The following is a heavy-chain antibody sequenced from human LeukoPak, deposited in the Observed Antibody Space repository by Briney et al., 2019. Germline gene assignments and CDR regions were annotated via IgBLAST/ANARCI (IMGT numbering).Heavy chain of an antibody. V-gene: IGHV4-59*01. CDR2: IYYSGST. Sequence: SETLSLTCTVSGGSISSYYWSWIRQPPGKGLEWIGYIYYSGSTNYNPSLKSRVTISVDTSKNQFSLKLSSVTAADTAVYYCARGWDSSSWYDYWGQGTLVTVSS. D-gene: IGHD6-13*01. CDR1: GGSISSYY. CDR3: ARGWDSSSWYDY. J-gene: IGHJ4*02.